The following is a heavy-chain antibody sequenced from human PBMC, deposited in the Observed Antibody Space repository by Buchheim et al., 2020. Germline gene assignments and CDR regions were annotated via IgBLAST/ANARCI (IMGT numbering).Heavy chain of an antibody. CDR2: IWYDGSNK. CDR1: GFTFSSYG. J-gene: IGHJ6*03. Sequence: QVQLVESGGGVVQPGRSLRLSCAASGFTFSSYGMHWVRQAPGKGLEWVAVIWYDGSNKYYADSVKGRFTIPRDHSKNTLYLQMNSLKAEDTAVYYGARGLTTRAGYYDYYMDVWGKGTT. CDR3: ARGLTTRAGYYDYYMDV. D-gene: IGHD4-11*01. V-gene: IGHV3-33*01.